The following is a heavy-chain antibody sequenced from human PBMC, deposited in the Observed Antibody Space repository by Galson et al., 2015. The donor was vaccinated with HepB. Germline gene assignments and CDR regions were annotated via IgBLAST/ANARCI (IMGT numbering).Heavy chain of an antibody. V-gene: IGHV3-30*03. CDR1: GFTFSSYG. Sequence: SLRLSCAASGFTFSSYGMHWVRQAPGKGLEWVAVISYDGSNKYYADSVKGRFTISRDNAKNSLYLQMNSLRAEDTAVYYCARGRERYYYDSSGYYDYWGQGTLVTVSS. J-gene: IGHJ4*02. D-gene: IGHD3-22*01. CDR3: ARGRERYYYDSSGYYDY. CDR2: ISYDGSNK.